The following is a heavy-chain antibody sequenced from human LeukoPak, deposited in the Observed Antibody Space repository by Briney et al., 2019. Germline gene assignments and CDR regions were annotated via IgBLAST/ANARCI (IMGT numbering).Heavy chain of an antibody. CDR2: IKQDGSEK. CDR1: GFSFNAYA. Sequence: GGSLRLSCAASGFSFNAYAMHWVRQAPGKGLEWVANIKQDGSEKYYVDSVKGRFTISRDNAKNSLYLQMNSLRAEDTAVYYCARTGGSSSWYLDYWGQGTLVTVSS. CDR3: ARTGGSSSWYLDY. J-gene: IGHJ4*02. V-gene: IGHV3-7*01. D-gene: IGHD6-13*01.